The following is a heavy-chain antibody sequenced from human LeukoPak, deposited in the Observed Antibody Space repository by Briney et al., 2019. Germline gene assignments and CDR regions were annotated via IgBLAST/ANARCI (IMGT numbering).Heavy chain of an antibody. CDR3: ARTCLPPPFRRGYSYGKPPTFFDY. Sequence: PSETLSLTCAVYGGSFSGYYWSWIRQPPGKGLERIGEINHSGSTNYNPSLKSRVTISVDTSKNQFSLKLSSVTAADTAVYYCARTCLPPPFRRGYSYGKPPTFFDYWGQGTLVTVSS. D-gene: IGHD5-18*01. CDR2: INHSGST. CDR1: GGSFSGYY. V-gene: IGHV4-34*01. J-gene: IGHJ4*02.